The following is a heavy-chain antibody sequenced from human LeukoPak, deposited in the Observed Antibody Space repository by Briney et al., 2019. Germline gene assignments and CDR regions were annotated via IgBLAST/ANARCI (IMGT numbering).Heavy chain of an antibody. D-gene: IGHD2-15*01. CDR2: ISSSGETT. V-gene: IGHV3-11*01. CDR1: GFTFSDYY. CDR3: ARDRSGGIYYFDS. Sequence: GGSLRLSCEASGFTFSDYYLTWIRQAPGKGLEWVSYISSSGETTYYADSVEGRFTISRDNDKNSLYLQMNSPRAEDTAVYYCARDRSGGIYYFDSWGQGALVTVAS. J-gene: IGHJ4*02.